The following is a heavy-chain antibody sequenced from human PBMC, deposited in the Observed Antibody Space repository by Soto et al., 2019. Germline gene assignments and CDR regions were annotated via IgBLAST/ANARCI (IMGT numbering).Heavy chain of an antibody. CDR2: ISATGGST. CDR1: GFTFTSFA. V-gene: IGHV3-23*01. D-gene: IGHD2-21*02. Sequence: EVQLLESGGGLVQPGGSPRLSCAASGFTFTSFAMAWVRQAPGKGLEWVSGISATGGSTHYADSVKGRFTISRDNSRNTVYLQMNSLRAEDTAVYYCAKGGAYCGGDCTRAYWGQGTLVTVSS. J-gene: IGHJ4*02. CDR3: AKGGAYCGGDCTRAY.